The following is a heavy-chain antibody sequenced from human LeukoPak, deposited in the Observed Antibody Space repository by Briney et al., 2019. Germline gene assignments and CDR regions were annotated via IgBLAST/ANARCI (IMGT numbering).Heavy chain of an antibody. V-gene: IGHV3-23*01. CDR3: AKDRRGFSGYDPYDAFDI. CDR2: VSGSVVRT. CDR1: VFIFSQYG. J-gene: IGHJ3*02. Sequence: GGSLRLSCTASVFIFSQYGMSWVRQSPGKGLEWVSTVSGSVVRTHYADSLKGRFTISRDNSKDTLYLQMNSLRAEDTAVYYCAKDRRGFSGYDPYDAFDIWGQGTMVTVSS. D-gene: IGHD5-12*01.